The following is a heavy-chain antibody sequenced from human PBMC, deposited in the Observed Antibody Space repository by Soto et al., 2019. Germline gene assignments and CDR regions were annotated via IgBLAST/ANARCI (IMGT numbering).Heavy chain of an antibody. CDR2: ISAYNGNT. D-gene: IGHD6-19*01. V-gene: IGHV1-18*01. CDR1: GYTFTSYG. J-gene: IGHJ4*02. CDR3: ARDGIVVAGTFDY. Sequence: ASVEVSCKSSGYTFTSYGISWVRQAPGQGLEWMGWISAYNGNTNYAQKLQGRVTMTTDASTSTVYMELRSLRSDDTAVFYCARDGIVVAGTFDYWGQGTQVTVSS.